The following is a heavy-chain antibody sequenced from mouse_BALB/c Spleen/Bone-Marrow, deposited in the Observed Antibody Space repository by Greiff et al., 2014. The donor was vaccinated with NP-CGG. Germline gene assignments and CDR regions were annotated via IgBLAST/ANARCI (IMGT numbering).Heavy chain of an antibody. D-gene: IGHD2-4*01. CDR1: GFSIKDTY. CDR2: IDPANGNT. J-gene: IGHJ3*01. V-gene: IGHV14-3*02. CDR3: AVYDYEGFAY. Sequence: EVKLVESGAELVKPGASVKLSCTAPGFSIKDTYMHWVKQRPEQGLEWIGRIDPANGNTKYDPKFQGKATITADTSSNTAYLQLSSLTSEDTAVYYCAVYDYEGFAYWGQGTLVTVSA.